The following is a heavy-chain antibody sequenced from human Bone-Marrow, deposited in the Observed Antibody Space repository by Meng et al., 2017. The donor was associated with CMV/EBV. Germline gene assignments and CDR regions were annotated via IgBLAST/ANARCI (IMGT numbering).Heavy chain of an antibody. Sequence: ASVKVSCKASGYTFTSYYMHWVRQAPGQGLEWMGIINPSGGSTSYAQKFQGRVTMTRDTSTSTVYMELSSLRPEDTAVYYCAGSTVVNVGGFWGRGSLVTVSS. J-gene: IGHJ4*02. CDR1: GYTFTSYY. D-gene: IGHD4-23*01. V-gene: IGHV1-46*01. CDR2: INPSGGST. CDR3: AGSTVVNVGGF.